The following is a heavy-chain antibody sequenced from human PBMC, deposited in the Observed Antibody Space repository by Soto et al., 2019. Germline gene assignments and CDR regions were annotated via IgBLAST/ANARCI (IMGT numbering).Heavy chain of an antibody. D-gene: IGHD2-15*01. J-gene: IGHJ4*02. Sequence: ASVTVSCKASGYTFTSYAMHWVRQAPGQRLEWMGWINAGNGNTKYSQKFQGRVTITRDTSASTAYMELSSLRSEDTAVYYCARDESYCSGGSCYLRKPFDYWGQGTLVTVSS. V-gene: IGHV1-3*01. CDR2: INAGNGNT. CDR3: ARDESYCSGGSCYLRKPFDY. CDR1: GYTFTSYA.